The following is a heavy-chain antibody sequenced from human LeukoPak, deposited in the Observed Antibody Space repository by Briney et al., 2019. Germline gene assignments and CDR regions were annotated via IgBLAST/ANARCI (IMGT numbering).Heavy chain of an antibody. CDR3: ARGGVLRFLEWFIFDY. D-gene: IGHD3-3*01. CDR2: MYYSGST. V-gene: IGHV4-59*01. Sequence: SETLSLTCTVSGGSISSYYWSWIRQPPGEGLEWIGYMYYSGSTNYNSSLRSRVTMSVDTSKNQFSLKLSSVTAADTAVYYCARGGVLRFLEWFIFDYWGQGTLVTVSS. J-gene: IGHJ4*02. CDR1: GGSISSYY.